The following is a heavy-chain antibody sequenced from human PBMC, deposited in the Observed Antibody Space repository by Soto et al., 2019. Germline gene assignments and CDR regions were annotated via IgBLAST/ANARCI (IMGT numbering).Heavy chain of an antibody. D-gene: IGHD1-7*01. CDR1: GGSVRDGSYY. CDR2: IYHSGST. Sequence: SETLSLTCTVSGGSVRDGSYYWAWLRQPPGKGLEWIGHIYHSGSTIYNPSLKSRVTISIDTSKSQFSLNLNSMTAADTAVYYCAGYNWNYYFDHWAQGTLVTVSS. CDR3: AGYNWNYYFDH. V-gene: IGHV4-61*01. J-gene: IGHJ4*02.